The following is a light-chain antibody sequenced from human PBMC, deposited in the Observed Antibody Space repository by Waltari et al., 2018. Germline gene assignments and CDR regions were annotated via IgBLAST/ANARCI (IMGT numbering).Light chain of an antibody. V-gene: IGKV3-15*01. CDR2: GAS. CDR1: RAVRSD. J-gene: IGKJ5*01. Sequence: ILMTQSPVPLSVSPGARLTLSCRASRAVRSDLAWYQQKPGRSPRLLIYGASTRATGVPARFSGSGSGTDFSLTITSLQSEDLAVYYCQQYNDWINFGQGTRLEI. CDR3: QQYNDWIN.